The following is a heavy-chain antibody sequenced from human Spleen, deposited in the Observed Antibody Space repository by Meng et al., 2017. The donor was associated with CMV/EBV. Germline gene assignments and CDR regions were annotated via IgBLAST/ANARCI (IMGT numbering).Heavy chain of an antibody. CDR1: GDSVSSNSAA. D-gene: IGHD3-16*01. V-gene: IGHV6-1*01. CDR3: ARELSELERDDYVWGRVDV. J-gene: IGHJ6*02. Sequence: LRLSCAISGDSVSSNSAAWNWIRQSPSRGLEWLGRTYYRSKWYNDYAVSVKSRITINPDTSKNQFSLRLNSVTPEDTAVYYCARELSELERDDYVWGRVDVWGQGTTVTVSS. CDR2: TYYRSKWYN.